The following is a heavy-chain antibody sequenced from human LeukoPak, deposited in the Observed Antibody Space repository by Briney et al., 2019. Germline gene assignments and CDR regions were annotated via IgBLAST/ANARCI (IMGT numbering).Heavy chain of an antibody. CDR3: ARNPGYSGYDTEDY. CDR2: INHSGST. D-gene: IGHD5-12*01. V-gene: IGHV4-34*01. J-gene: IGHJ4*02. CDR1: GGSISSYY. Sequence: SETLSLTCTVSGGSISSYYWSWIRQPPGKGLEWIGEINHSGSTNYNPSLKSRVTISVGTSKNQFSLKLSSVTAADTAVYYCARNPGYSGYDTEDYWGQGTLVTVSS.